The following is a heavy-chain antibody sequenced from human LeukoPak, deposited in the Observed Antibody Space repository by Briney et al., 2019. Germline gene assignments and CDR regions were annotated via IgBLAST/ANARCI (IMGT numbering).Heavy chain of an antibody. CDR3: ARPHDTALFY. CDR1: GLTFSSYE. Sequence: PGGSLRLSCAASGLTFSSYEMNWVRQAPGKGLEWVSYISSSGSTIYYADSVKGRFTISRDNAKNSLYLQMNSLRAEDTAVYYCARPHDTALFYWGQGTLVTVSS. J-gene: IGHJ4*02. CDR2: ISSSGSTI. D-gene: IGHD5-18*01. V-gene: IGHV3-48*03.